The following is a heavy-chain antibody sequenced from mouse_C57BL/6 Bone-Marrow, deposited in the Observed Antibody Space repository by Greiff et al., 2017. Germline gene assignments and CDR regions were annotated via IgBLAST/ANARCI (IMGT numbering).Heavy chain of an antibody. V-gene: IGHV8-8*01. J-gene: IGHJ1*03. Sequence: QVTLKESGPGILQPSQTLSLTCSFSGFSLSTFGMGVGWIRQPSGKGLEWLAHIWWDDDKYYNPALKSRLTISKDTSKNQVFLKIAKVDTSDTATYYCARIYYGSSHWYFDVWGTGTTVTVSS. CDR2: IWWDDDK. CDR3: ARIYYGSSHWYFDV. CDR1: GFSLSTFGMG. D-gene: IGHD1-1*01.